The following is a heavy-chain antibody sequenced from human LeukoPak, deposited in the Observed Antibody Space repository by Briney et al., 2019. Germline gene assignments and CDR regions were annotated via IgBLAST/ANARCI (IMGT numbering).Heavy chain of an antibody. J-gene: IGHJ5*02. V-gene: IGHV4-4*07. CDR2: IYTSGST. Sequence: SQTLSLTCTVSGGSISSYYWSWIRQPAGKGLEWIGRIYTSGSTNYNPSPKSRVTMSVDTSKNQFSLKLSSVTAADTAGYYCARGLSSSWYWFDPWGEGTLVTVSA. CDR3: ARGLSSSWYWFDP. CDR1: GGSISSYY. D-gene: IGHD6-13*01.